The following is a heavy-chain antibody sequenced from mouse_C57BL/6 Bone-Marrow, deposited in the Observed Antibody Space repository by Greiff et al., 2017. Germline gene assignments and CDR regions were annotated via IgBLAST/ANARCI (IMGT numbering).Heavy chain of an antibody. CDR2: LDPETGGT. D-gene: IGHD1-1*01. CDR3: TRRRGVYYGSSYYAMDY. V-gene: IGHV1-15*01. Sequence: QVQLQQSGAELVRPGASVTLSCKASGYTFTDYEMHWVKQTPVHGLEWIGALDPETGGTAYNQKFKGKAILTADKSSSTAYMELRSLTSEDSAVYYCTRRRGVYYGSSYYAMDYWGQGTSVTVSS. CDR1: GYTFTDYE. J-gene: IGHJ4*01.